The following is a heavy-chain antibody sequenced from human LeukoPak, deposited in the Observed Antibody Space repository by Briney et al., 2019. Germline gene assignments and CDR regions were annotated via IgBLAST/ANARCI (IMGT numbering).Heavy chain of an antibody. V-gene: IGHV3-11*05. CDR2: ISSSGSFR. Sequence: GGSLRLSCAASGFTFSDYFMSWIRQAPGKGLEWVSYISSSGSFRNYADSVKGRFTISRDNSKNTVYLQMNSLRAEDTAVYYCARDSDTETGWYYYGMDVWGQGTTVTVSS. CDR3: ARDSDTETGWYYYGMDV. CDR1: GFTFSDYF. D-gene: IGHD2-8*02. J-gene: IGHJ6*02.